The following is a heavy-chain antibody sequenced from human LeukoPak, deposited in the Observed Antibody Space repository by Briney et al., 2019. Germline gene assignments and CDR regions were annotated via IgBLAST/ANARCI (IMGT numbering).Heavy chain of an antibody. CDR3: AGGIYYGSGSRPGYLGY. CDR2: MDNFGTK. J-gene: IGHJ4*02. CDR1: GFSVNNNY. Sequence: GGSLRLSCAASGFSVNNNYVDWVRQAPGKGLEWVPSMDNFGTKYYADSVQGRFTISRDSSRNTVFLQMNSLRVEDTAVYYCAGGIYYGSGSRPGYLGYWGLGTLVTVSS. D-gene: IGHD3-10*01. V-gene: IGHV3-53*01.